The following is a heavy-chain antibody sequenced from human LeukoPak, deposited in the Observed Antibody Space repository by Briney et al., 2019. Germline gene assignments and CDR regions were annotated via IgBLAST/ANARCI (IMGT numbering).Heavy chain of an antibody. D-gene: IGHD3-22*01. J-gene: IGHJ5*02. CDR1: GYTFSSYY. Sequence: ASVKVSCKASGYTFSSYYMHWVRQAPGQGLEWMGIINPSGGSRSYAQKFQGRVTMTRDTSTSTVYMELSSLRSEDTAVYYCARRKYDSSGYNWFDPWGQGTLVTVSS. CDR3: ARRKYDSSGYNWFDP. CDR2: INPSGGSR. V-gene: IGHV1-46*01.